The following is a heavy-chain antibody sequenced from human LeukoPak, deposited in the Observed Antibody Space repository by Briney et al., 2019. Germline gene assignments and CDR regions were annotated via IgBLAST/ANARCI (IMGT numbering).Heavy chain of an antibody. V-gene: IGHV3-30*02. J-gene: IGHJ4*02. CDR3: ANIAAAGTRFDY. CDR2: IRYDGSNK. D-gene: IGHD6-13*01. CDR1: GFTFSSYG. Sequence: GGSLRLSCAASGFTFSSYGMHWVRQAPGKGLEWVAFIRYDGSNKYYADSVKGRFTISRDNSKNTLYLQMNSLRAEDTAVYYCANIAAAGTRFDYWGQGTLVTVPS.